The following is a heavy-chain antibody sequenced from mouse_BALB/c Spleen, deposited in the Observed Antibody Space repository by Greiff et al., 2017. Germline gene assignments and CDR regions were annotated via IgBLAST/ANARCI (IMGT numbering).Heavy chain of an antibody. D-gene: IGHD2-4*01. V-gene: IGHV5-6-5*01. J-gene: IGHJ3*01. Sequence: EVKVVESGGGLVKPGGSLKLSCAASGFTFSSYAMSWVRQTPEKRLEWVASISSGGSTYYPDSVKGRFTISRDNARNILYLQMSSLRSEDTAMYYCAREELRRYAMDYWGQGTLVTVSA. CDR3: AREELRRYAMDY. CDR2: ISSGGST. CDR1: GFTFSSYA.